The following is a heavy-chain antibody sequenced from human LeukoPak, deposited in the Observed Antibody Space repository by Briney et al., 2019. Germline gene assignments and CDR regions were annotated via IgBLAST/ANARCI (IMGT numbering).Heavy chain of an antibody. CDR1: GFTFSSFA. J-gene: IGHJ4*02. V-gene: IGHV3-23*01. CDR2: ISGSDGRT. Sequence: GGSLRLSCAASGFTFSSFAMTWVRQAPGKGLEWVSTISGSDGRTFYADSVKGRFSISRDNSRNTLSLQLNSLRAEDTAVYYCARAEGGYWGQGTLVTVSS. CDR3: ARAEGGY.